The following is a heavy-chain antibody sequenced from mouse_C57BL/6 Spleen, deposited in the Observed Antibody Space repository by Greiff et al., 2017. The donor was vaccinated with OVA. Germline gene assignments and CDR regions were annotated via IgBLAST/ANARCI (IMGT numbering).Heavy chain of an antibody. D-gene: IGHD2-1*01. CDR1: GYTFTSYW. J-gene: IGHJ4*01. CDR2: IYPSDSET. CDR3: ARVNGNYGNAMVY. Sequence: QVQLQQPGTELVRPGSSVKLSCKASGYTFTSYWMDWVKQRPGQGLEWIGNIYPSDSETHYNQKFKDKATLTVDKSSSTAYMQLSSLTSEDSAVYYCARVNGNYGNAMVYWGQGTSVTVSS. V-gene: IGHV1-61*01.